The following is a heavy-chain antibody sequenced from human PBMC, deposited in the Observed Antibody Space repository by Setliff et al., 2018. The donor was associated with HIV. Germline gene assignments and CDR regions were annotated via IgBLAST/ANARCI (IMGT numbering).Heavy chain of an antibody. CDR3: ATHYGSGSYYNY. V-gene: IGHV4-39*01. J-gene: IGHJ4*02. Sequence: KTSETLSLTCSVSGASVTSSSYYWGWIRQPPGKGLEWIGSIYYGGNTYSNPSLRSRLSISLDTSKNQFSLELYSVTAADTAVYYCATHYGSGSYYNYWGQGMLVTVSS. D-gene: IGHD3-10*01. CDR2: IYYGGNT. CDR1: GASVTSSSYY.